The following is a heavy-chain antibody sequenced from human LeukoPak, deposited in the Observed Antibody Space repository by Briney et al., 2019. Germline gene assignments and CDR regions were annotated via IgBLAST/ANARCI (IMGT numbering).Heavy chain of an antibody. CDR3: ARDSVNGPFVISLDL. Sequence: GRSLRLSCAAAGFSFSSYPMNWVRQAPGKGLEWVXHISSDGNTESYVDAPRGRFTMSRDNDKNSLFLLINSLRVEDTAVYYCARDSVNGPFVISLDLWGQGALVTVSS. D-gene: IGHD2-8*01. J-gene: IGHJ4*02. CDR1: GFSFSSYP. V-gene: IGHV3-48*03. CDR2: ISSDGNTE.